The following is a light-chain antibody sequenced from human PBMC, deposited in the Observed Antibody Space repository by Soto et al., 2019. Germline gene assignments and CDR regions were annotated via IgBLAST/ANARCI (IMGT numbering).Light chain of an antibody. J-gene: IGKJ1*01. CDR1: QGISSY. CDR3: QQYYSYPRT. CDR2: AAS. V-gene: IGKV1-8*01. Sequence: SLSASTGDRVTITCRASQGISSYLAWYQQKPGKAPKLLIYAASTLQSGVPSRFSGSGSGTDFTLTISCLQSEDFATYYCQQYYSYPRTFGQGTKVDIK.